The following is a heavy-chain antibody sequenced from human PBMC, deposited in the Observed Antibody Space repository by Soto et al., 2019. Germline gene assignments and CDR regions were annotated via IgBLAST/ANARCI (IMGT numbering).Heavy chain of an antibody. CDR2: IDPSDSYT. CDR3: ARLFGGKAYYYYGMDV. D-gene: IGHD2-15*01. Sequence: ESLKISCTGSGYSFTSYWISWVRQMPGKGLERMGRIDPSDSYTNYSPSFQGHVTISADKSISTAYLQWSSLKASDTSMYYCARLFGGKAYYYYGMDVWGQGTTVTVS. J-gene: IGHJ6*02. CDR1: GYSFTSYW. V-gene: IGHV5-10-1*01.